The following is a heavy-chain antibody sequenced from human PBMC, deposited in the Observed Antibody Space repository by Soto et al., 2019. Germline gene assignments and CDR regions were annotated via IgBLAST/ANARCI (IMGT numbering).Heavy chain of an antibody. CDR1: GGTFSSYA. CDR2: IIPIFGTA. Sequence: ASVKVSCKASGGTFSSYAISWVRQAPGQGLEWMGGIIPIFGTANYAQKFQGRVTITADKSTSTAYMELSSLRSEDTAVYYCARDAISMVRGTNNWFDPWGQGALVTVSS. CDR3: ARDAISMVRGTNNWFDP. J-gene: IGHJ5*02. D-gene: IGHD3-10*01. V-gene: IGHV1-69*06.